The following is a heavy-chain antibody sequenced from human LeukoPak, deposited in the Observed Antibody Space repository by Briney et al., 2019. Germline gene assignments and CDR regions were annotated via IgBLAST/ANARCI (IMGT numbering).Heavy chain of an antibody. CDR1: GFTFSSYG. CDR2: ISYDGSNK. Sequence: PGGSLRPSCAASGFTFSSYGMHWVRQAPGKGLEWVAVISYDGSNKYYADSVKGRFTISRDNSKNTLYLQMNSLRAEDTAVYYCAKPVVGITMIVVVTAFDIWGQGTMVTVSS. D-gene: IGHD3-22*01. V-gene: IGHV3-30*18. J-gene: IGHJ3*02. CDR3: AKPVVGITMIVVVTAFDI.